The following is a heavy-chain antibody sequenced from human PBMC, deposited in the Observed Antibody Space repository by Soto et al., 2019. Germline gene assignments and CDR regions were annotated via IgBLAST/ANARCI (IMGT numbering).Heavy chain of an antibody. CDR3: AREGYCISTSCRHYDYYGMDV. CDR2: ISAYNGNT. V-gene: IGHV1-18*01. Sequence: QVQLVQSGAEVKKPGASVKVSCKASGYTFTSYGISWVRQAPGQGLEWMGWISAYNGNTNYAQKLQGRVTMTTDTSTSTAYMEMRSLRSDDTAVYYCAREGYCISTSCRHYDYYGMDVWGQGTTVTGSS. D-gene: IGHD2-2*01. J-gene: IGHJ6*02. CDR1: GYTFTSYG.